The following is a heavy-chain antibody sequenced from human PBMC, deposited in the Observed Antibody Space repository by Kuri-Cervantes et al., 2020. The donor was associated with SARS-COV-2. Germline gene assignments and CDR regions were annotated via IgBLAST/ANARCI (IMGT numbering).Heavy chain of an antibody. V-gene: IGHV3-7*01. CDR1: GSSFSSYW. CDR3: ARFGGSYRGWFDY. Sequence: GGSLRLSCAASGSSFSSYWMSWVRQAPGKGLEWVANIKQDGSEKYYVDSVKGRFTISRDNAKNSLYLQMNSLRAEDTAVYYCARFGGSYRGWFDYWGQGTLVTVSS. CDR2: IKQDGSEK. D-gene: IGHD1-26*01. J-gene: IGHJ4*02.